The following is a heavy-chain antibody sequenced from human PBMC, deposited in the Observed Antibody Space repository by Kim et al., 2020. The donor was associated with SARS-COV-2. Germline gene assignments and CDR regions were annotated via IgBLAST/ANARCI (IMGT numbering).Heavy chain of an antibody. J-gene: IGHJ6*02. CDR1: GYSFTSYW. Sequence: GESLKISCKGSGYSFTSYWISWVRQMPGKGLEWMGRIDPSDSYTNYSPSFQGHVTISADKSISTAYLQWSSLKASDTAMYYCARKGLHVSSWYISPTTYCLDVWGQGTTFTVSS. CDR3: ARKGLHVSSWYISPTTYCLDV. CDR2: IDPSDSYT. V-gene: IGHV5-10-1*01. D-gene: IGHD6-13*01.